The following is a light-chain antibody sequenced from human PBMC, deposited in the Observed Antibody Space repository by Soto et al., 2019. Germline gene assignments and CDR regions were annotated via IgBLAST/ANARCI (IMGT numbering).Light chain of an antibody. CDR2: GSS. Sequence: IVLTQSPGTLSLSPGERATLSCGASQSVRGNYLAWYQHKPGQAPRLLIYGSSTRATGIPDRFSATGSGTDFTLTISRLEPEDSAVYLCQQYGGSPPYTFGQGTKVEIK. V-gene: IGKV3-20*01. CDR3: QQYGGSPPYT. J-gene: IGKJ2*01. CDR1: QSVRGNY.